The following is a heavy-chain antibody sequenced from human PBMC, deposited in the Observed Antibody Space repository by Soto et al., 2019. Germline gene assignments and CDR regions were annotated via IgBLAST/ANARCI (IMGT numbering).Heavy chain of an antibody. J-gene: IGHJ6*02. CDR1: GSTFSSYD. CDR3: ARSGSYYYGMDV. D-gene: IGHD1-26*01. V-gene: IGHV3-13*01. CDR2: IGTAGDT. Sequence: GGSLRLSCAASGSTFSSYDMHWVRQATGKGLEWVSAIGTAGDTYYPGSVKGRFTISRENAKNSLYLQMNSLRAGDTAVYYCARSGSYYYGMDVWGQGTTVTVSS.